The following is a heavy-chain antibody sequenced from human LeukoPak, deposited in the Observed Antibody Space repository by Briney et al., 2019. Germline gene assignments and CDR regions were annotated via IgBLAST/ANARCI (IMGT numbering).Heavy chain of an antibody. V-gene: IGHV2-5*08. CDR1: GGSISSYYW. J-gene: IGHJ3*02. CDR2: IYWDDDK. D-gene: IGHD2-2*01. CDR3: AHSSNDRNAFDI. Sequence: TLSLTCTVSGGSISSYYWSWIRQPPGKALEWLALIYWDDDKRYSPSLKSRLTITKDTSKNQVVLTMTNMDPVDTATYYCAHSSNDRNAFDIWGQGTMVTVSS.